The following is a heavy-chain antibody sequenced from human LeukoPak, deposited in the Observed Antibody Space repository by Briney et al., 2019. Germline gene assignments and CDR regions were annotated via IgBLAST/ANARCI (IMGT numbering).Heavy chain of an antibody. Sequence: ASVKLSCKASGYTFTGYYMHWVRQAPGQGLEWMGWINRNSGGTNYAQKLQGRVTMTTDTSTSTAYMELRSLRSEDTAVYYCARVEETKGILEWLSSPFDYWGQGTPVTVST. CDR1: GYTFTGYY. CDR3: ARVEETKGILEWLSSPFDY. V-gene: IGHV1-2*02. J-gene: IGHJ4*02. D-gene: IGHD3-3*01. CDR2: INRNSGGT.